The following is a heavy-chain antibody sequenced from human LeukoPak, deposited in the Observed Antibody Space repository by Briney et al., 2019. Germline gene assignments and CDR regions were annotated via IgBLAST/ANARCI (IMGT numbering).Heavy chain of an antibody. V-gene: IGHV1-2*02. J-gene: IGHJ3*02. Sequence: GASVKVSCKASGYTFTGYYMHWVRQAPGQGLEWMGWINPSSGGTNYAQKFQGRVTMTRDTSISTAYMELSRLRSDDTAVYYCASIIPIVATTDDAFDIWGQGTMVTVSS. CDR1: GYTFTGYY. CDR2: INPSSGGT. D-gene: IGHD5-12*01. CDR3: ASIIPIVATTDDAFDI.